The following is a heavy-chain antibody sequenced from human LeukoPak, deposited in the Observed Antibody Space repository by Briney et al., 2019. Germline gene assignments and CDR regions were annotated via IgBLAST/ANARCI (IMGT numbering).Heavy chain of an antibody. CDR3: ATATQPRGYFLH. D-gene: IGHD2-2*01. V-gene: IGHV1-18*01. Sequence: ASVKVSCKASGYTFTTYSLAWVRQAPGQSLEWMGWISVNNGGTNYAQSFQDRVTLTRDTSTNTAYLELRSLRSDDTAVIYCATATQPRGYFLHWGQGTLVTVSS. CDR1: GYTFTTYS. J-gene: IGHJ1*01. CDR2: ISVNNGGT.